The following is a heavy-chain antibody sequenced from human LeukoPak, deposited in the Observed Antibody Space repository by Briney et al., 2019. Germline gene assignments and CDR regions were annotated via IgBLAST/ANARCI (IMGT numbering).Heavy chain of an antibody. Sequence: GSSVKVSCKSSGATFSSYAISWVRRAPGQGLEWMGRIIPFLPVANYAQDFQGRVTITADKPTNTAYMELNSLTSEDTAVYYCARSFDSIGYYSAYFDSWGQGTLVTVSS. CDR2: IIPFLPVA. J-gene: IGHJ4*02. D-gene: IGHD3-22*01. V-gene: IGHV1-69*04. CDR1: GATFSSYA. CDR3: ARSFDSIGYYSAYFDS.